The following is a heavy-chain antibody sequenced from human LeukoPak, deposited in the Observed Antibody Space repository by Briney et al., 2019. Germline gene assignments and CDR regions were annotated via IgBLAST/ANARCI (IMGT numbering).Heavy chain of an antibody. J-gene: IGHJ6*02. CDR2: ISGSGGST. V-gene: IGHV3-23*01. CDR3: ANILSNYDILTGPRGGMDV. D-gene: IGHD3-9*01. CDR1: GFTFSSYA. Sequence: PGGSLRLSCAASGFTFSSYAMSWVRQAPGKGLEWVSAISGSGGSTYYADSVKGRFTISRDNPKNTLYLQMNSLRAEDTAVYYCANILSNYDILTGPRGGMDVWGQGTTVTVSS.